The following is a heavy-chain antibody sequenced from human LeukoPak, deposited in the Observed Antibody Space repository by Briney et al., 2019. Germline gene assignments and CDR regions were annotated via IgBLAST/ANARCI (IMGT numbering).Heavy chain of an antibody. J-gene: IGHJ4*02. V-gene: IGHV4-39*07. Sequence: SETLSLTCTVSGGSISSSSYYWGWIRQPPGKGLEWIGTIFYNDATQYNPSLKSRVTISLDTSRNQFSLKLSSVTAADTAVYYCAREVRGSSSSLGGYWSQGTLVTVSS. CDR2: IFYNDAT. CDR3: AREVRGSSSSLGGY. D-gene: IGHD6-6*01. CDR1: GGSISSSSYY.